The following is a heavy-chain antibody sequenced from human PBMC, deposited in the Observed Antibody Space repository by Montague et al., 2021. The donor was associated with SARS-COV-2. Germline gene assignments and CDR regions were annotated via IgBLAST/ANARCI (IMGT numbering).Heavy chain of an antibody. V-gene: IGHV6-1*01. D-gene: IGHD4-11*01. J-gene: IGHJ4*02. CDR2: TYYRSKWYN. CDR3: ARMPVGSKYYFDF. Sequence: CAISGDSVSSNLATWNWIRQSPSRGLEWLGRTYYRSKWYNDYAESVKSRITIDPDTSKHQFSLHLNSVTPGDTAVYYCARMPVGSKYYFDFWGQGTLVTVSS. CDR1: GDSVSSNLAT.